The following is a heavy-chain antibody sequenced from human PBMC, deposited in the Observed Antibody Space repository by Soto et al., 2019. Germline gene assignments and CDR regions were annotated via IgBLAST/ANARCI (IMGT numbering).Heavy chain of an antibody. Sequence: QITLKESGPTLVKPTQTLTLTCTFSGFSLNTSGVSVGCIRQPPGKALEWLALIYLDDDKRYSPSLKTKLTNPKDTTKNEVVLTLTNTDPVDTATYFWALSEPPAAGTSGGQGTVVTVSS. J-gene: IGHJ4*02. CDR2: IYLDDDK. CDR1: GFSLNTSGVS. V-gene: IGHV2-5*02. CDR3: ALSEPPAAGTS. D-gene: IGHD1-1*01.